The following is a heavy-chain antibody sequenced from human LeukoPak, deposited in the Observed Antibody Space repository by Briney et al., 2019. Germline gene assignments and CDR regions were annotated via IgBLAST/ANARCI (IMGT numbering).Heavy chain of an antibody. D-gene: IGHD1-7*01. CDR3: ARELSYGPRAGDY. V-gene: IGHV5-51*01. CDR2: IYGDSDT. CDR1: GSIFTDYW. Sequence: GASLQISCKASGSIFTDYWIGWVRQLPGKGLEWMGIIYGDSDTRYSPSFQGQVTISADTSINTAYLEWSSLKASDSAMYYCARELSYGPRAGDYWGQGTLVTVSS. J-gene: IGHJ4*02.